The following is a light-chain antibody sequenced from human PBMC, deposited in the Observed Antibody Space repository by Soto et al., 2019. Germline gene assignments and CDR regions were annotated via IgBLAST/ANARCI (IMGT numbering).Light chain of an antibody. CDR1: NSDVGAYSY. CDR3: SSYTAFTTYV. Sequence: QSALTQPASVSGSPGQLITISCTGTNSDVGAYSYVSWYQQYPGKAPKLLIYDVGARPSGISDRFSGSKSGNTASLTISGLQAEDEADYYCSSYTAFTTYVFGSGTKVTVL. CDR2: DVG. J-gene: IGLJ1*01. V-gene: IGLV2-14*03.